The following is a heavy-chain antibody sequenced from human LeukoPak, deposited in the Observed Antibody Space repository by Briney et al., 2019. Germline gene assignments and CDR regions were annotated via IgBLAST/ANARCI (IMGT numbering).Heavy chain of an antibody. D-gene: IGHD3-3*01. V-gene: IGHV3-23*01. CDR2: ISGSGGST. J-gene: IGHJ4*02. Sequence: PGGSLRLSCAASGFTFSSYSMNWVRQAPGKGLEWVSAISGSGGSTYYADSVKGRFTISRDNSKNTLYLQMNSLRAEDTAVYYCATKNTIFGVVTGDYWGQGTLVTVSS. CDR1: GFTFSSYS. CDR3: ATKNTIFGVVTGDY.